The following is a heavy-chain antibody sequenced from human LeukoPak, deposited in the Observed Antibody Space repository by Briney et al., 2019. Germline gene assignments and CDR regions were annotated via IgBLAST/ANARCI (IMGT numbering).Heavy chain of an antibody. CDR1: GFTFGNYA. V-gene: IGHV3-23*01. CDR2: LTDSGGTT. Sequence: PGGSLRLSCEASGFTFGNYAMGWLRHAPGRRPEWVSSLTDSGGTTYYVDSVKGRFAISRDNSKNTLYLHMNSLRAEDTAVYYCAKKRDAFDIWGQGTVVTVSS. J-gene: IGHJ3*02. CDR3: AKKRDAFDI. D-gene: IGHD5-24*01.